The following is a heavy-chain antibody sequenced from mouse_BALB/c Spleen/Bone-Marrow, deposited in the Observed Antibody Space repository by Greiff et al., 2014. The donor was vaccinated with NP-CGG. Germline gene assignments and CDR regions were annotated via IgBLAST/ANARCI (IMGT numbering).Heavy chain of an antibody. Sequence: QPGGGLVQPGGSMKLSCVASGFSFSNYWMNWVRQSPEKGLEWVAEIRLKSNNYATHYAESVKGRFSISRDDSKSSVYLQMNNLGAEDTGIYYCSRDYDDAMDYWGQGTSVTVSS. CDR1: GFSFSNYW. V-gene: IGHV6-6*02. CDR2: IRLKSNNYAT. CDR3: SRDYDDAMDY. D-gene: IGHD2-4*01. J-gene: IGHJ4*01.